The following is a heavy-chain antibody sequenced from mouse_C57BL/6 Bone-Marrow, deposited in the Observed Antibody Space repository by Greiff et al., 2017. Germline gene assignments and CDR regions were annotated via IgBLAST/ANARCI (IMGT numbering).Heavy chain of an antibody. CDR3: AREWYYYGSSPYYYAMDY. D-gene: IGHD1-1*01. J-gene: IGHJ4*01. Sequence: QVQLQQSGAELARPGASVKLSCKASGYTFTSYGISWVKQRTGQGLEWIGEIYPRSGNTYYNEKFQGKATLTADKSSSTAYMELRSLTSEDSAVYFCAREWYYYGSSPYYYAMDYWGQGTSVTVSS. CDR1: GYTFTSYG. CDR2: IYPRSGNT. V-gene: IGHV1-81*01.